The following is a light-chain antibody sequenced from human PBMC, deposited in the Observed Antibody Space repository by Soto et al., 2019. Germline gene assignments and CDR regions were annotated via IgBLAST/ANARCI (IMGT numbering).Light chain of an antibody. Sequence: QSVLTQSPSASATPGQRVTISCSGGRSNIGTYAVNWYQQLPGTAPTLLIFRNHQRPSGVPDRFSGSKSGTSASQAISGPQSEDEADYYCAAWDDSLRAVVFGRGTKLTVL. CDR1: RSNIGTYA. V-gene: IGLV1-44*01. J-gene: IGLJ2*01. CDR3: AAWDDSLRAVV. CDR2: RNH.